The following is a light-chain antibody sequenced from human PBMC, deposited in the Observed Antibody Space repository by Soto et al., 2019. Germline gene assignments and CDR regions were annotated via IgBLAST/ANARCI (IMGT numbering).Light chain of an antibody. CDR1: QSISSW. J-gene: IGKJ1*01. Sequence: DIQLTQSPSTLSTSVGDRGSISCRASQSISSWLAWYQQKPGKAPKLLIYDASSLESGVPSRFSGSGSGPEFPPTISSLQPEDSATYSCQQYKSYSKTSGEGTKVDIK. CDR2: DAS. CDR3: QQYKSYSKT. V-gene: IGKV1-5*01.